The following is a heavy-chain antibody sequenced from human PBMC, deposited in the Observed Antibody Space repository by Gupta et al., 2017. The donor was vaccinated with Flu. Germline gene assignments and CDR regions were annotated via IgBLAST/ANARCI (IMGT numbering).Heavy chain of an antibody. CDR1: GFTFSSYA. V-gene: IGHV3-23*01. CDR3: AKSRMADYYYYYGMDV. J-gene: IGHJ6*02. D-gene: IGHD5-24*01. CDR2: ISGSGGST. Sequence: EVQLLESGGGLVQPGGSLRLSCAASGFTFSSYAMSWVRQAPGKGLEWVSAISGSGGSTYYADSVKGRFTISRDNSKNTLYLQMNSLRAEDTAVYYCAKSRMADYYYYYGMDVWGQGTTVTVSS.